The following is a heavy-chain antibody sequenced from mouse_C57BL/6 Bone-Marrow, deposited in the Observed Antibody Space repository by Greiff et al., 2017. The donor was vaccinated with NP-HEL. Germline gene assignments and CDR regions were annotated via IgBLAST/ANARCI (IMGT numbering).Heavy chain of an antibody. CDR1: GYTFTDYY. Sequence: QVQLQQPGAELVRPGASVKLSCKASGYTFTDYYINWVKQRPGQGLEWIARIYPGSGNTYYNEKFKGKATLTAEKSSSTAYMQLSSLTSEDSAVYFCAKDTTVDWYFDVWGTGTTVTVSS. J-gene: IGHJ1*03. V-gene: IGHV1-76*01. D-gene: IGHD1-1*01. CDR3: AKDTTVDWYFDV. CDR2: IYPGSGNT.